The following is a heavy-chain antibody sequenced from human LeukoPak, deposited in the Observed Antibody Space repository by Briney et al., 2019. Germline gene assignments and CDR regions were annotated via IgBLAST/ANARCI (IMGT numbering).Heavy chain of an antibody. CDR3: ARAWELVAFDY. D-gene: IGHD1-26*01. CDR1: GGSISSSSYY. CDR2: IYYSGST. J-gene: IGHJ4*02. V-gene: IGHV4-39*01. Sequence: SETLSLTCTVSGGSISSSSYYWGWIRQPPGKGLEWIGSIYYSGSTYYNPSLKSRVTISVDTSKNQFSLKLSSVTAADTAVYYCARAWELVAFDYWGQGTLVTVSS.